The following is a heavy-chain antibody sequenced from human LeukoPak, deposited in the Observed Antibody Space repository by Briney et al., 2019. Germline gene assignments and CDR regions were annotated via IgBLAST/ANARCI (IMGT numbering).Heavy chain of an antibody. CDR1: EFTFSSYN. D-gene: IGHD2-2*01. V-gene: IGHV3-21*01. CDR2: ISSSSSSYI. J-gene: IGHJ6*02. Sequence: GGSLRLSCVASEFTFSSYNMNWVRQAPGKGLEWVSSISSSSSSYIYYADAVKGRFTVSRDNAKNSLYLQMNSLRAEDTAVYYCARAYCSSTSCHPLYYYGMDVWGQGTTVTVSS. CDR3: ARAYCSSTSCHPLYYYGMDV.